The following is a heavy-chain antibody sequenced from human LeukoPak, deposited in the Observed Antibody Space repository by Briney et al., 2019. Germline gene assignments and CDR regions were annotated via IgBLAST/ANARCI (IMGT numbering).Heavy chain of an antibody. V-gene: IGHV3-74*01. CDR2: INSVGSST. CDR1: GFIFSTYW. Sequence: GGSLRLSCTASGFIFSTYWMHWVRQAPGKGLVWVSRINSVGSSTNYADSVKGRFTISRDNAKNMLYLQMNSLRAEDTAVYYCAKDAEGGSTVTTTWGQGTLVTVSS. D-gene: IGHD4-17*01. CDR3: AKDAEGGSTVTTT. J-gene: IGHJ5*02.